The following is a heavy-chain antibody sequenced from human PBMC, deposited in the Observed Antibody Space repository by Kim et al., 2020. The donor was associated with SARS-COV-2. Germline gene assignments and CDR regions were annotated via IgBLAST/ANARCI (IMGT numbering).Heavy chain of an antibody. CDR1: AYNFANYW. D-gene: IGHD6-25*01. Sequence: GESLKISCKSSAYNFANYWITWVRQMPGKGLEWMGRIDPRDSFTTYSPDFQGHVSISADKSIRTAYLQWSSLKTSDTAVYFCTSAADYDNWGQGTLVTV. V-gene: IGHV5-10-1*01. J-gene: IGHJ4*02. CDR3: TSAADYDN. CDR2: IDPRDSFT.